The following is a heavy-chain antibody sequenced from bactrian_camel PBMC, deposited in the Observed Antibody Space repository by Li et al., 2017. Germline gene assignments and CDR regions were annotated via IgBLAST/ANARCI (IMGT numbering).Heavy chain of an antibody. D-gene: IGHD4*01. CDR1: GYSTSADTRC. J-gene: IGHJ4*01. V-gene: IGHV3S28*01. Sequence: AASGYSTSADTRCMGWFRQAPGKEREGIATLWTGGTSATYSDSVKGRFTISGNKNSLYLQMNTLKPEDTAVYYCAAYSTSPTCRFDSEYRLTGRGTQVTVS. CDR2: LWTGGTSA.